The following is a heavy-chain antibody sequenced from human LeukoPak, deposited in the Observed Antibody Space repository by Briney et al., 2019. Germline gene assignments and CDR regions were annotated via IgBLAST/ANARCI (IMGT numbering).Heavy chain of an antibody. D-gene: IGHD3-10*01. CDR1: GFTFSSYA. CDR3: ARDSLPRVRGVINPLYYYYGMDV. V-gene: IGHV3-30*04. CDR2: ISYDGSNK. Sequence: GGSLRLSCAASGFTFSSYAMHWVRQAPGKGLEWVAVISYDGSNKYYADSVKGRFTISRDNSKNTLYLQMNSLRAEDTAVYYCARDSLPRVRGVINPLYYYYGMDVWGQGTTVTVSS. J-gene: IGHJ6*02.